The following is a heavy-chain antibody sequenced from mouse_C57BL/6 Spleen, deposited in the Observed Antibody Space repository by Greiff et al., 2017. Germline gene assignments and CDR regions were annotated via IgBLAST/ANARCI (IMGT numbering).Heavy chain of an antibody. Sequence: EVKLMESGGGLVKPGGSLKLSCAASGFTFSDYGMHWVRQAPEKGLEWVAYISSGSSTIYYADTVKGRFTISRDNAKNTLFLQMTSLRSEDTAMYYCARNYGSIWYFDVWGTGTTVTVSS. CDR2: ISSGSSTI. CDR3: ARNYGSIWYFDV. CDR1: GFTFSDYG. V-gene: IGHV5-17*01. D-gene: IGHD1-1*01. J-gene: IGHJ1*03.